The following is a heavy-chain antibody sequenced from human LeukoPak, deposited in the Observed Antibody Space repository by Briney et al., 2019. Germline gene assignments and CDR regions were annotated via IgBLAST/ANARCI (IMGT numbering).Heavy chain of an antibody. CDR2: ISHSGTT. CDR1: GGSLNGYY. D-gene: IGHD3-3*01. J-gene: IGHJ4*02. V-gene: IGHV4-34*01. CDR3: ARVPLRFLEPFDY. Sequence: SETPSLTCSIYGGSLNGYYWSWIRQPPGKGLEWIGEISHSGTTNYNPSLTSRVTMSLDTSKNQFSLKLNSSTAADTAVYYCARVPLRFLEPFDYWGQGTLVTVSS.